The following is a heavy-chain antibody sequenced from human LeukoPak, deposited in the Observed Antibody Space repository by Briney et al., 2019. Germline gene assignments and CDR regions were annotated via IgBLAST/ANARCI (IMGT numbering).Heavy chain of an antibody. Sequence: PSETLSLTCTVSGGSISSYYWSWIRQPPGKGLEWIGYIYYSGSTNYNPSLKSRVTISVDTSKNQFSLKLSSVTAADTAVYYCASVGEQTCFDYWGQGTLVTVSS. CDR1: GGSISSYY. CDR3: ASVGEQTCFDY. CDR2: IYYSGST. J-gene: IGHJ4*02. D-gene: IGHD3-16*01. V-gene: IGHV4-59*01.